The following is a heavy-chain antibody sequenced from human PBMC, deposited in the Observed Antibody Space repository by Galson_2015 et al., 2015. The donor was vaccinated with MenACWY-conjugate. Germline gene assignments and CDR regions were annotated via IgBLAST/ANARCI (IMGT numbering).Heavy chain of an antibody. CDR3: TRSRGFTYGYSDY. V-gene: IGHV3-49*03. Sequence: SLRLSCAASGFSFGDYLMSWFRQAPGKGLEWVGFIRSNTYGGTTEYAASVKGRFTISRDDSKSIAYLQMNSLKTEDAAVYYCTRSRGFTYGYSDYWGQGTLVTVSS. CDR2: IRSNTYGGTT. CDR1: GFSFGDYL. D-gene: IGHD5-18*01. J-gene: IGHJ4*02.